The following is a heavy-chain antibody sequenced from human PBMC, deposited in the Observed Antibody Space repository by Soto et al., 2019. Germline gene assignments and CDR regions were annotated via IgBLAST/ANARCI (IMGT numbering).Heavy chain of an antibody. CDR1: GDSITSSSHY. CDR2: IYYSGST. CDR3: ARGVTLVRGVIHTPYFDY. Sequence: SSETLSLTCTVSGDSITSSSHYWGWIRQPPGKGLEWIGYIYYSGSTYYNPSLKSRVTISVDTSKNQFSLKLSSVTAADTAVYYCARGVTLVRGVIHTPYFDYWGQGALVTVSS. V-gene: IGHV4-31*03. D-gene: IGHD3-10*01. J-gene: IGHJ4*02.